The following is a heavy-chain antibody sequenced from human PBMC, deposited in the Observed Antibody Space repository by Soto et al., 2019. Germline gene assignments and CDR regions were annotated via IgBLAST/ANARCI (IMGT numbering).Heavy chain of an antibody. D-gene: IGHD6-6*01. CDR2: IYKTGKT. Sequence: PSETLSLTGDGSCDFVASGDYSWTWIRQPPGKGLEYIGYIYKTGKTYYNPSLKSRPFIPLCTSKSQLFLRLTAVTAADTAMYYCARSLSSSSGYFDPWGQGTLVTVSS. V-gene: IGHV4-30-4*01. CDR1: CDFVASGDYS. CDR3: ARSLSSSSGYFDP. J-gene: IGHJ5*02.